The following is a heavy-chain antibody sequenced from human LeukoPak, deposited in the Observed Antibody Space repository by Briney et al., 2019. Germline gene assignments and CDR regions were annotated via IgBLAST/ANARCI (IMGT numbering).Heavy chain of an antibody. V-gene: IGHV3-7*01. Sequence: GGSQRLSCAASGFTFSSYWMSWVRQAPGKGLEWVANIKRDGSEKYYVDSVKGRFTISRDNAKNSLYLQMNSLRAEDTAVYYCAREYIRVVDSPYYFDYWGQGTLVTVSS. CDR1: GFTFSSYW. J-gene: IGHJ4*02. CDR3: AREYIRVVDSPYYFDY. CDR2: IKRDGSEK. D-gene: IGHD1-14*01.